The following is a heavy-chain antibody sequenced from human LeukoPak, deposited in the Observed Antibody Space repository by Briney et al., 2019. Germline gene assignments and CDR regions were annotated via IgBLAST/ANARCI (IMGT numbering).Heavy chain of an antibody. Sequence: ASVKVSCKASGGTFSSYAISWVRQAPGQGLEWMGGIIPIFGTANYAQKFQGRVTITTDESTSTVYMELSSLRSEDTAVYYCASNPLGGYYYYYYMDVWGKGTTVTVSS. CDR2: IIPIFGTA. D-gene: IGHD1-14*01. CDR1: GGTFSSYA. V-gene: IGHV1-69*05. CDR3: ASNPLGGYYYYYYMDV. J-gene: IGHJ6*03.